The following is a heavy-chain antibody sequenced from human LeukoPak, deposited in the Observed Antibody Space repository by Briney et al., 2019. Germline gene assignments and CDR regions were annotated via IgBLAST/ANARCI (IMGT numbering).Heavy chain of an antibody. D-gene: IGHD3-22*01. CDR1: GYTFTGYY. J-gene: IGHJ5*02. CDR3: ARERYYHSSGYLNWFDP. Sequence: ASVKVSCKASGYTFTGYYMHWVRQAPGQGLEWMGWINPNSGGTNYAQKFQGRVTMTRDTSISTAYMELSRLRSDDTAVYYCARERYYHSSGYLNWFDPWGQGTLVTVSS. V-gene: IGHV1-2*02. CDR2: INPNSGGT.